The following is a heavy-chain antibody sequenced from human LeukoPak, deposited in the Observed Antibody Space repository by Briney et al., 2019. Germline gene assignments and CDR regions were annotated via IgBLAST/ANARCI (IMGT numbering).Heavy chain of an antibody. V-gene: IGHV4-39*01. J-gene: IGHJ4*02. CDR3: ARHSRTPIAVAGSGFDY. Sequence: SETLSLTCTVSGGSISSSSYYWGWIRQPPGKGLEWIGEINHSGSTNYNPSLKGRVTISVDTSKNQFSLKLSSVTAADTAVYYCARHSRTPIAVAGSGFDYWGQGTLVTVSS. CDR1: GGSISSSSYY. CDR2: INHSGST. D-gene: IGHD6-19*01.